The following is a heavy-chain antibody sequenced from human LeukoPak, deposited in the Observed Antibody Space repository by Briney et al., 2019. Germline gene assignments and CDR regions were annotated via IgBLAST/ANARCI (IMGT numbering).Heavy chain of an antibody. J-gene: IGHJ4*02. V-gene: IGHV4-39*01. Sequence: SETLSLTCTVSGGSISSSSYYWGWIRQPPGKGLERIGSIYYSGSTYYNPSLKSRVTISVDTSKNQFSLKLSSVTAADTAVYYCARRSIVGATGFDYWGQGTLVTVSS. D-gene: IGHD1-26*01. CDR1: GGSISSSSYY. CDR3: ARRSIVGATGFDY. CDR2: IYYSGST.